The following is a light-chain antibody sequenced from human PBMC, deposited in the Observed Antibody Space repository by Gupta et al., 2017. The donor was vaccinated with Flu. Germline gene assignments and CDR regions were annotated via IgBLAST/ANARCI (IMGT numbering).Light chain of an antibody. V-gene: IGKV1-5*03. Sequence: DIQMTQSPSTLSASVGDRVTITCRASQSISSWLAWYQQKPGKAPKLLIYKASSLESGVPSRFSGSGSGTEFTLTSSRLQHDDFANYYCQQDNRLRTFGQGTKVEIK. CDR3: QQDNRLRT. J-gene: IGKJ1*01. CDR2: KAS. CDR1: QSISSW.